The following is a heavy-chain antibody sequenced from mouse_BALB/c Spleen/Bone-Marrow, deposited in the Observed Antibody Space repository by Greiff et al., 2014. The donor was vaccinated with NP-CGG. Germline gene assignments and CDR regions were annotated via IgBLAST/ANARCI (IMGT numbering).Heavy chain of an antibody. CDR3: ARGAWANWDYLDY. CDR2: IYTGSGST. V-gene: IGHV1-55*01. CDR1: GYNFTSYW. D-gene: IGHD4-1*01. Sequence: QVQLQQSGAELVKPGTSVKLSCKASGYNFTSYWINWVKLRPGQGLEWIGDIYTGSGSTNYNEKFKSKATLTVDTSSSTAYMQLSSLASEDSALYYCARGAWANWDYLDYWGQGTTLTVSS. J-gene: IGHJ2*01.